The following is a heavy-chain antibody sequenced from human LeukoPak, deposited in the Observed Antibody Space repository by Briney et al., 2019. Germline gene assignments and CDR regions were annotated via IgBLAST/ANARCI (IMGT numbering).Heavy chain of an antibody. CDR3: ASYGDSLAGLFLDY. V-gene: IGHV1-3*01. Sequence: GASVKVSCKASGYTFTSYAMHWVRQAPGQRLEWMGWINAGNGNTKYSQKFQGRVTITRDTSASTAYMELSRLRSDDTAVYYCASYGDSLAGLFLDYWGQGTLVTVSS. D-gene: IGHD4-17*01. CDR2: INAGNGNT. CDR1: GYTFTSYA. J-gene: IGHJ4*02.